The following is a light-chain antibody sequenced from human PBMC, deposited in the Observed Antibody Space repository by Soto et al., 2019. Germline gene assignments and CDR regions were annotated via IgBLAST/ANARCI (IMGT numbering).Light chain of an antibody. J-gene: IGKJ1*01. Sequence: DIVLPQSPGPLSLSPGEGSTLACMASQSLRSTYLAWYQQKPAQAARRLIYGASTSATGIPDGFSGSGSGTDFTLTISRLEPEEVAVYYCQQYGNSPQTFGQGTKVDI. CDR1: QSLRSTY. CDR2: GAS. V-gene: IGKV3-20*01. CDR3: QQYGNSPQT.